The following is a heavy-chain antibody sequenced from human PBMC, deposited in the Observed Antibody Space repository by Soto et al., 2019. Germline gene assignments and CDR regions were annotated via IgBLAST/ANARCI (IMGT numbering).Heavy chain of an antibody. D-gene: IGHD3-10*01. Sequence: SETLSLTCSLSGASITSTTYFWAWIRQPPGKGLEWVGSIYYSGKTHYNPSLKSRTTISVDTSKNQFSLNLTSVTAADTAIYYCARDSVLAYYSRHRNPYWFDPWGQGTLVTVSS. CDR1: GASITSTTYF. CDR3: ARDSVLAYYSRHRNPYWFDP. V-gene: IGHV4-39*07. J-gene: IGHJ5*02. CDR2: IYYSGKT.